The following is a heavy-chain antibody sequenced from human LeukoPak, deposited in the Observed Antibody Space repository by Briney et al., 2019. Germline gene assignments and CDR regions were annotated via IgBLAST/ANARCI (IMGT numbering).Heavy chain of an antibody. V-gene: IGHV3-30-3*01. CDR1: GFTFNSYA. CDR3: AREGGFGGYDLDY. Sequence: GRSLRLSCAASGFTFNSYAMHWVRQAPGKGLEWVAVLSYDGSNKYYADSVKGRFTISRDNAKNSLYLQMNSLRAEDTAIYYCAREGGFGGYDLDYWGQGTLVTVSS. CDR2: LSYDGSNK. J-gene: IGHJ4*02. D-gene: IGHD5-12*01.